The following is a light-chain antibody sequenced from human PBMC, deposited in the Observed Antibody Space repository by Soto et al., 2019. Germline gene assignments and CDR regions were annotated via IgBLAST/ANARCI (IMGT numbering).Light chain of an antibody. CDR3: QQYNNWPPKT. V-gene: IGKV3-15*01. Sequence: EIVLTQSPGTGSFAPGERSTLSCMAGQIGSSSYLAWYQQKPGQAPRLLIYGASTRATGIPARFSGSGSGTEFTLTISSLQSEDFAVYYCQQYNNWPPKTFGQGTKVDIK. CDR1: QIGSSSY. J-gene: IGKJ1*01. CDR2: GAS.